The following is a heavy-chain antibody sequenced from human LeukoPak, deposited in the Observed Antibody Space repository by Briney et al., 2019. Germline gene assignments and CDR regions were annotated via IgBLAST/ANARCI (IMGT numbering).Heavy chain of an antibody. CDR3: AKDYGTFGGVIVPVYYYYYMDV. Sequence: GGSLRLSCAASGFTFSSYGMHLVRQDPGTGLEWVAFIRDDGSNKYYAESVKGRFPISRDNSKNTLYLQMNSLRAEDTAVYYCAKDYGTFGGVIVPVYYYYYMDVWGKGTTVTVSS. CDR1: GFTFSSYG. D-gene: IGHD3-16*02. CDR2: IRDDGSNK. J-gene: IGHJ6*03. V-gene: IGHV3-30*02.